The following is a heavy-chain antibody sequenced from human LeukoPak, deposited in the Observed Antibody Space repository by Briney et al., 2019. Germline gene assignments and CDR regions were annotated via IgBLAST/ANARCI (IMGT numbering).Heavy chain of an antibody. CDR3: ARALGYSSGWLPPNFDY. CDR1: GDSVSSNSAA. CDR2: TYYRSKWYN. J-gene: IGHJ4*02. V-gene: IGHV6-1*01. Sequence: SQTLSLTCAISGDSVSSNSAAWNWIRQSPSRGVEWLGRTYYRSKWYNDYAVSVKSRITINPDTSKNQFSLQLNSVTPEDTAVYYCARALGYSSGWLPPNFDYWGQGTLVTVSS. D-gene: IGHD6-19*01.